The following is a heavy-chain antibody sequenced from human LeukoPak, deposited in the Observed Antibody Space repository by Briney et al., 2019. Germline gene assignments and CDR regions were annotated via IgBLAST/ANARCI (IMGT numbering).Heavy chain of an antibody. CDR1: GGSFSGYY. CDR3: ARPVYYYDSSGQASWYFDL. V-gene: IGHV4-34*01. Sequence: SSETLSLTCAVYGGSFSGYYWSWIRQPPGKGLEWIGEINHSGSTNYNPSLKSRVTISVDTSKNQFSLKLSSVTAADTAVYYCARPVYYYDSSGQASWYFDLWGRGTLVTVSS. CDR2: INHSGST. D-gene: IGHD3-22*01. J-gene: IGHJ2*01.